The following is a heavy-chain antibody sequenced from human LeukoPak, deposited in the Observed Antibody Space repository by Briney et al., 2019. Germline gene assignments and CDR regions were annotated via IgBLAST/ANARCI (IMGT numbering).Heavy chain of an antibody. CDR2: VYYSGST. CDR3: ARHVSVGATGWFDP. D-gene: IGHD1-26*01. CDR1: GGSFSGYY. V-gene: IGHV4-59*08. J-gene: IGHJ5*02. Sequence: SETLSLTCAVYGGSFSGYYWSWIRQPPGKRLEWIGYVYYSGSTNYNPSLKSRVTISADTSKNQFSLKLSSVTAADTAVYYCARHVSVGATGWFDPWGQGTLVTVSS.